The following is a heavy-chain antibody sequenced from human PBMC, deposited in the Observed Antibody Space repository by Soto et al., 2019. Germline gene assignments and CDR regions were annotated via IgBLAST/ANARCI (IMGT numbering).Heavy chain of an antibody. CDR3: TRRYNWNDNYFDP. V-gene: IGHV4-39*01. D-gene: IGHD1-20*01. CDR2: XXXSXTX. J-gene: IGHJ5*02. Sequence: SETRSLTCTVSGASISVHSYYWTWIRQPPGKGLEXIGSXXXSXTXXXNXXXXSRATISVDTSKNQFSLRLTSVTAADTAIYYCTRRYNWNDNYFDPWGPGALVTVSS. CDR1: GASISVHSYY.